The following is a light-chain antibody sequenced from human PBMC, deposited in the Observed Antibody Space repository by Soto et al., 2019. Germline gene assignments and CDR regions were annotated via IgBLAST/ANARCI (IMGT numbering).Light chain of an antibody. CDR1: SSDVGSYNY. CDR2: DVS. Sequence: QSALTQPASVSGSPGQSITISCTGTSSDVGSYNYVSWYQHHPGKVPQLMIYDVSNRPSGVSNRFSGSKSGNTASLTISGLQADDDADYYCSSYTSSNTYVFGTGTKVTVL. V-gene: IGLV2-14*03. J-gene: IGLJ1*01. CDR3: SSYTSSNTYV.